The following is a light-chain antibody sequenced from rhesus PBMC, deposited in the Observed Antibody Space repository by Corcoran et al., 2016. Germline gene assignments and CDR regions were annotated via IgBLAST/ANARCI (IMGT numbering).Light chain of an antibody. CDR3: QQYSNWPPLT. J-gene: IGKJ4*01. CDR1: QSVSSS. V-gene: IGKV3-17*01. Sequence: EIVLTQSPATLSLSPGERATLSCRASQSVSSSLAWYQQKPGQAPRLLIYDASSRATGIPDRLSGRGSGTDFTLTISSLETEDVGVYYCQQYSNWPPLTFGGGTKVELK. CDR2: DAS.